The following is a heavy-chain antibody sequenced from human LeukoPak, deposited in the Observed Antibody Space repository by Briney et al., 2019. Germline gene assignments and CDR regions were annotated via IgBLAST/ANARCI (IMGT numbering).Heavy chain of an antibody. V-gene: IGHV4-39*01. CDR3: ARHEPRGSSWYAAFDI. Sequence: KPSETLSLTCTVSGGSISSSSYYWGWIRQPPGKGLDWIGSIYYSGTTYYNPSLKSRVTISVETYKNQFSLRLTSVTAADTAVYYCARHEPRGSSWYAAFDIWGQGTMVTVSS. CDR2: IYYSGTT. D-gene: IGHD6-13*01. J-gene: IGHJ3*02. CDR1: GGSISSSSYY.